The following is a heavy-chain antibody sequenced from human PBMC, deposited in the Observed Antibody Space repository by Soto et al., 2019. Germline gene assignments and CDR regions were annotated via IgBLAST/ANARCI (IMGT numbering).Heavy chain of an antibody. Sequence: QITLKESGPTLVKPTQTLTLTCTFSGFSLSTSGVGVGWIRQPPGKALEWLALIYWDDDKRYSPSLKSRLTITKDTSKHQVVLTMTNMDPVDTATDYCAHRRGSIAAAVDFDYWGQGTLVTVSS. CDR2: IYWDDDK. CDR1: GFSLSTSGVG. V-gene: IGHV2-5*02. CDR3: AHRRGSIAAAVDFDY. J-gene: IGHJ4*02. D-gene: IGHD6-13*01.